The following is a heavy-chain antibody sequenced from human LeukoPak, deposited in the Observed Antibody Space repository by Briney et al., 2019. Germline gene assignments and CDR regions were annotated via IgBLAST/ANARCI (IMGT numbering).Heavy chain of an antibody. D-gene: IGHD3-22*01. J-gene: IGHJ4*02. CDR2: VYNSGIT. CDR1: GASVSDYY. CDR3: ARVRLSSGYSN. Sequence: SETPSLTCSVSGASVSDYYCNWIRQRPGKGLEWSGYVYNSGITNYNPSLRSRVTISVDTSKNQFSLKLNSVTAADTAVYYCARVRLSSGYSNWGQGTLVTVSS. V-gene: IGHV4-59*02.